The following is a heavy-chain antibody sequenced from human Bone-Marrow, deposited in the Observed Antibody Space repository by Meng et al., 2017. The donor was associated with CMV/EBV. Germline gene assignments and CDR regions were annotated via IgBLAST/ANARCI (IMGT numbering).Heavy chain of an antibody. CDR2: IKHRGST. J-gene: IGHJ4*02. CDR3: AREAYYYGSGSHFDY. D-gene: IGHD3-10*01. CDR1: CGSFSGYY. Sequence: SETLSLTSAVDCGSFSGYYWSWISQPPGKGLEWKWEIKHRGSTSYNPSLKSRVTISVDTSKNQFSLKLSSVTAADTAVYYCAREAYYYGSGSHFDYWGQGTLVTVSS. V-gene: IGHV4-34*01.